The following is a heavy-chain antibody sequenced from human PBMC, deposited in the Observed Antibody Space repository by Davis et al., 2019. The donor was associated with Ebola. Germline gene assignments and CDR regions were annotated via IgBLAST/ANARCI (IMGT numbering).Heavy chain of an antibody. J-gene: IGHJ6*02. CDR2: ISGSGGST. D-gene: IGHD6-19*01. CDR1: GFTFSSYA. Sequence: GESLKISCAASGFTFSSYAMSWVRQAPGKGLEWVSAISGSGGSTYYADSVKGRFTISRDNSKNTLYLQMNSLRAEDTAVYYCAKAVQVAGTHYGMDVWGQGTTVTVSS. V-gene: IGHV3-23*01. CDR3: AKAVQVAGTHYGMDV.